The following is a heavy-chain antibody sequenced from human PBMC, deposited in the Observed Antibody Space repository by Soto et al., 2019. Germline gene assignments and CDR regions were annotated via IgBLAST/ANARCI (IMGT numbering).Heavy chain of an antibody. V-gene: IGHV4-59*01. CDR1: GGSISSYY. CDR3: ARGDYYDSSGLFDY. D-gene: IGHD3-22*01. J-gene: IGHJ4*02. Sequence: PSETLSLTCTVSGGSISSYYWSWIRQPPGKGLEWIGYIYYSGSTNYNPSLKSRVTISVDTSKNQFSLKLSSVTAADTAVYYCARGDYYDSSGLFDYWGQETLVTVSS. CDR2: IYYSGST.